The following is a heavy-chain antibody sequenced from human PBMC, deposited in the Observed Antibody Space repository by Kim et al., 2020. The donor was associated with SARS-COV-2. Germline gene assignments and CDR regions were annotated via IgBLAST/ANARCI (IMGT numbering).Heavy chain of an antibody. J-gene: IGHJ6*02. CDR2: ISGSGGST. Sequence: GGSLRLSCAASGFTFSSYAMSWVRQAPGKGLEWVSAISGSGGSTYYADSVKGRFTISRDNSKNTLYLQMNSLRAEDTAVYYCAHTGLPASQYNYYGMDVWGQGTTVTVSS. CDR1: GFTFSSYA. CDR3: AHTGLPASQYNYYGMDV. D-gene: IGHD2-2*01. V-gene: IGHV3-23*01.